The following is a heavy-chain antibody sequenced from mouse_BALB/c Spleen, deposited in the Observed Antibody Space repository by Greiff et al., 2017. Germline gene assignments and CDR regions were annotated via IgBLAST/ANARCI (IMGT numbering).Heavy chain of an antibody. CDR3: TRDDYGNYYAMDY. J-gene: IGHJ4*01. CDR2: ISSGGSYT. V-gene: IGHV5-6-4*01. D-gene: IGHD2-1*01. CDR1: GFTFSSYT. Sequence: DVQLVESGGGLVKPGGSLKLSCAASGFTFSSYTMSWVRQTPEKRLEWVATISSGGSYTYYPDSVKGRFTISRDNAKNTLYLQMSSLKSEDTAMYYCTRDDYGNYYAMDYWGQGTSVTVSS.